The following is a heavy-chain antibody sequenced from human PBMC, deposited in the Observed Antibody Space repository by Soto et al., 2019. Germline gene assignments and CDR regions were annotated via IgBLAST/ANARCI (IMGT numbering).Heavy chain of an antibody. CDR3: ARVPSYSSGYYFDY. Sequence: QVQLVQSGAEVKKPGASVKVSCKASGYNFTIYVISWVRQAPGQGLEWMGWISAYNGNTNYAQKLQGRVTMTTDTSTSTAYMELRSLRSDYTAVYYCARVPSYSSGYYFDYWGQGTLVTVSS. V-gene: IGHV1-18*01. CDR2: ISAYNGNT. J-gene: IGHJ4*02. D-gene: IGHD6-19*01. CDR1: GYNFTIYV.